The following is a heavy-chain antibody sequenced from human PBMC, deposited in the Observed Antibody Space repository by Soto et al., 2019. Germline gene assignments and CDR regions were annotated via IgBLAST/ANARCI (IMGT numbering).Heavy chain of an antibody. D-gene: IGHD6-6*01. J-gene: IGHJ5*02. V-gene: IGHV4-31*03. Sequence: QVQLQESGPGLVKPSQTLSLTCTVSGGSISSGGYYWSWIRQHPGKGLGWIGYIYYSGSTYYNPSLKSRVTISVDTSKNQFSLKLSSVTAADTAVYYCARSIAARPLRFDPWGQGTLVTVSS. CDR3: ARSIAARPLRFDP. CDR2: IYYSGST. CDR1: GGSISSGGYY.